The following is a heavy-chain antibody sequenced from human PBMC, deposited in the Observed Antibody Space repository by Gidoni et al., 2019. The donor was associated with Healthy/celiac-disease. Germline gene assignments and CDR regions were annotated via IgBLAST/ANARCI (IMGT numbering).Heavy chain of an antibody. CDR3: ARIRLEWSRKNWYFDL. V-gene: IGHV2-26*01. CDR1: GFSLSNSRMG. Sequence: QVTLKESGPVLVKPTETLTLTCTVSGFSLSNSRMGVSWIRQPPGKALEWLAHIFSNDEKPDSTSLKSRLTISKDTSKSQVVLTMTNMDPVDTATYYCARIRLEWSRKNWYFDLWGRGTLVTVSS. CDR2: IFSNDEK. J-gene: IGHJ2*01. D-gene: IGHD3-3*01.